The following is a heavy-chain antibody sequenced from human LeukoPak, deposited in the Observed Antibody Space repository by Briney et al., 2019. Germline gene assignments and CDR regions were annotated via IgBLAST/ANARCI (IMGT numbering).Heavy chain of an antibody. CDR2: ISAYNGNT. D-gene: IGHD3-9*01. V-gene: IGHV1-18*01. J-gene: IGHJ4*02. CDR1: GYTFTIYG. Sequence: ASVTVSCKASGYTFTIYGISWVRQAPGQGLEWMGWISAYNGNTNYAQKLQGRVTMTTDTSTSTAYMELRSLRSDDTAVYYCAAGILTLPFDYWGQGTLVTVSS. CDR3: AAGILTLPFDY.